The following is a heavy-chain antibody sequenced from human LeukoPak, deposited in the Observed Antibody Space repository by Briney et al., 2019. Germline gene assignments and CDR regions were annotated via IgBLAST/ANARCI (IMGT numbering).Heavy chain of an antibody. CDR2: INTYNGNI. V-gene: IGHV1-18*01. J-gene: IGHJ4*02. CDR1: GYIFTTYG. Sequence: GASVKVSCKASGYIFTTYGISWVRQAPGQGLEWMGWINTYNGNIDYAQKLQGRVTMTTDTSTSTAYMELGSLRSDDTAVYYCARDPLTAMVGYADYWGQGTLVTVSS. D-gene: IGHD5-18*01. CDR3: ARDPLTAMVGYADY.